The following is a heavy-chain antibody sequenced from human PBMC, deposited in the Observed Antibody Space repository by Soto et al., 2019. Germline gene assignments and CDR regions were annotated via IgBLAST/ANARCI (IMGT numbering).Heavy chain of an antibody. V-gene: IGHV3-21*01. D-gene: IGHD3-10*01. CDR1: GLTFSSYS. Sequence: GGSLRLSCAASGLTFSSYSMNWVRQAPGKGMEWVPSISRSSSYIYYADSVNGRFTISRDNAKNSLYLQMNSLRAEDTAVYYCARDGFGDEWFIHYYGMDVWGQGTTVTVSS. J-gene: IGHJ6*02. CDR2: ISRSSSYI. CDR3: ARDGFGDEWFIHYYGMDV.